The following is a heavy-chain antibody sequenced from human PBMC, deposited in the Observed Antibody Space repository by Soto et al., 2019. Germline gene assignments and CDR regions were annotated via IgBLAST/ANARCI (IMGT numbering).Heavy chain of an antibody. CDR1: GFTFSSYG. J-gene: IGHJ6*02. Sequence: QVQLVESGGGVVQPGRSLRLSCAASGFTFSSYGMHWVRQAPGKGLEWVAVISYDGSNKYYADSVKGRFTISRDNSKNTLYLQMNSLRAEDTAVYYCAKDLRNSGDIYGMDVWGQGTTVTVSS. CDR2: ISYDGSNK. D-gene: IGHD4-17*01. V-gene: IGHV3-30*18. CDR3: AKDLRNSGDIYGMDV.